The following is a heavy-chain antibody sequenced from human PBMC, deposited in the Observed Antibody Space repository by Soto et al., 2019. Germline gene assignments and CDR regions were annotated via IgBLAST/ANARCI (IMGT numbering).Heavy chain of an antibody. Sequence: QVQLVQSGAEVKKPGSSVKVSCKASGGTFSSYAISWVRQAPGQGLEWMGGIIPIFGTANYAQKFQGRVTITADESTSTTYMELSSLRSEDTAVYYRAILPRGYSYVLEDYWGQGTLVTVSS. D-gene: IGHD5-18*01. V-gene: IGHV1-69*12. CDR3: AILPRGYSYVLEDY. CDR2: IIPIFGTA. J-gene: IGHJ4*02. CDR1: GGTFSSYA.